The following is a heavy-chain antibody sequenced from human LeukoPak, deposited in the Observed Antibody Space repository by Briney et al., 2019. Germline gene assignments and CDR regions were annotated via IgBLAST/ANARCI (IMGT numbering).Heavy chain of an antibody. CDR1: GCPFSIYT. CDR3: ATDYYCSGGSCSPPD. D-gene: IGHD2-15*01. J-gene: IGHJ4*02. Sequence: WGSLRLSCAASGCPFSIYTMNWVRQAPGQGLEWVSSISGSSNDIYYADPVNGRFTISTDNSKNSLYLKMTSLRAEDKGVYYCATDYYCSGGSCSPPDWGQGTLVTVSS. CDR2: ISGSSNDI. V-gene: IGHV3-21*01.